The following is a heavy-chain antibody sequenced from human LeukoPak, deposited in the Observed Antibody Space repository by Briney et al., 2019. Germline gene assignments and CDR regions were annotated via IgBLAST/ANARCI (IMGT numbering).Heavy chain of an antibody. CDR1: GGSISSTNW. CDR2: VYHSGSA. Sequence: PSETLSLTCTVSGGSISSTNWWTWVRQPPGKGLEWIGEVYHSGSANYNPSLKSRVTISVDKSKNQFSLKLSSVTAADTAVYYCARGYCSGGLCYPDYWGQGTLVIVSS. CDR3: ARGYCSGGLCYPDY. D-gene: IGHD2-15*01. V-gene: IGHV4-4*02. J-gene: IGHJ4*02.